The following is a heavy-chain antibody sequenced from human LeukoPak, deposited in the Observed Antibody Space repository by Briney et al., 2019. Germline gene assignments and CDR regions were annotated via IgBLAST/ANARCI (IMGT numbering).Heavy chain of an antibody. CDR3: ARSGAVANPIDY. CDR2: INWNGGST. CDR1: GFTFDDYG. J-gene: IGHJ4*02. V-gene: IGHV3-20*04. Sequence: GGSLRLSCVASGFTFDDYGMSWVRQAPGKGLEWVSGINWNGGSTGYADSVKGRFTISRNNAKNSLYLQMNSLRAEDTASYYCARSGAVANPIDYWGQGTLVTVSS. D-gene: IGHD6-19*01.